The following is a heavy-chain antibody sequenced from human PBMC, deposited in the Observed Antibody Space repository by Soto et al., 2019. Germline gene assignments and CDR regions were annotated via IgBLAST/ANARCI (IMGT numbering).Heavy chain of an antibody. CDR1: GFTFDDYA. Sequence: VQLVESGGGLVQPGRSLRLSCAASGFTFDDYAMHWVRQAPGKGLEWVSGISWNSGSIGYADSVKGRFTISRDNAKNSLYLQMNSLRAEDTALYYCAKGPYSSGWLVDYWGQGTLVTVSS. CDR3: AKGPYSSGWLVDY. V-gene: IGHV3-9*01. J-gene: IGHJ4*02. D-gene: IGHD6-19*01. CDR2: ISWNSGSI.